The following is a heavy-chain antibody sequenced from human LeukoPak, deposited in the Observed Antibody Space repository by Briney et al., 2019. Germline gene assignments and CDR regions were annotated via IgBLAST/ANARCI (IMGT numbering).Heavy chain of an antibody. J-gene: IGHJ4*02. CDR2: IKQDGSET. CDR3: ARDPLDY. V-gene: IGHV3-7*01. Sequence: GGSLRLSCVASGFTFSSYWMSWVRQAPGKGLEWVATIKQDGSETYYVDSARGRFTTSRDNAQNSLFLKMNSLRVEDTGVYYCARDPLDYWGQGNLV. CDR1: GFTFSSYW.